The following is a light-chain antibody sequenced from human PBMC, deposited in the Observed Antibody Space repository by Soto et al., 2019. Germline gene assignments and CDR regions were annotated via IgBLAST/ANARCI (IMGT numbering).Light chain of an antibody. Sequence: DIQITQSPSTLSASVGDRVTITCRASQSISSWLAWYQQKPGKGPKLLIYDASSLESGVPSRFSGSGSGTEFTLTISSLQPDDFATYYCQQYNSYPLTFGGGTKVDIK. CDR3: QQYNSYPLT. CDR2: DAS. CDR1: QSISSW. V-gene: IGKV1-5*01. J-gene: IGKJ4*01.